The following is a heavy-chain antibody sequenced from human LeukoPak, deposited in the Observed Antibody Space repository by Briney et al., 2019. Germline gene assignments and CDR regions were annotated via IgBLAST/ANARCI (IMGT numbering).Heavy chain of an antibody. CDR3: ARWHTIFGVVINVDGMDV. D-gene: IGHD3-3*01. CDR1: GYTFTSYD. V-gene: IGHV1-8*01. J-gene: IGHJ6*02. CDR2: MNPNSGNT. Sequence: GASVKVSCKASGYTFTSYDINWVRQATGQGLEWMGWMNPNSGNTGYAQKFQGRVTMTRNTSISTAYMELSSLRSEDTAVYYCARWHTIFGVVINVDGMDVWGQGTTVTVSS.